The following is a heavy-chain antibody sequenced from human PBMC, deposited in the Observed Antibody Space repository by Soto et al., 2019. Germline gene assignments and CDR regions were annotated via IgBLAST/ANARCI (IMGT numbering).Heavy chain of an antibody. CDR1: GYSFTSYW. CDR3: ARIRDWNYYYYGMDV. D-gene: IGHD1-1*01. CDR2: IYPGDSDT. Sequence: GESLKISCKGSGYSFTSYWIGWVRQMPGKGLEWMGIIYPGDSDTRYSPSFQGQVTISADKSISTAYLQWSSLKASDTAMYYCARIRDWNYYYYGMDVWGQGTTVTVSS. J-gene: IGHJ6*02. V-gene: IGHV5-51*01.